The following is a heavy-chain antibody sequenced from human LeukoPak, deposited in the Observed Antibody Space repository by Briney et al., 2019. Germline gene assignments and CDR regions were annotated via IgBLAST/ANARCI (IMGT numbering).Heavy chain of an antibody. CDR1: GGSFSGYY. V-gene: IGHV4-34*01. Sequence: SETLSLTCAVYGGSFSGYYWSWIRQPPGKGLEWIGEINHSGSTDYNPSLKSRVTISVDTSKNQFSLKLSSVTAADTAVYYCARVGYYGSGSSWGKGTRSPSPQ. CDR2: INHSGST. D-gene: IGHD3-10*01. J-gene: IGHJ6*04. CDR3: ARVGYYGSGSS.